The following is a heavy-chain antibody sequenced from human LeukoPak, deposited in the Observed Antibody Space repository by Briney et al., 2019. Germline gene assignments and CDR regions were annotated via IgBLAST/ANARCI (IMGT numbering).Heavy chain of an antibody. CDR3: AKRGDGGAWYDY. J-gene: IGHJ4*02. V-gene: IGHV3-74*01. CDR1: GFTFSPYW. D-gene: IGHD6-19*01. Sequence: GGSLRLSCAVSGFTFSPYWMDWVRQVPGKGLVWVSRISSDGSNTAYADSVKGRFTISRDNARNTMYLQMSSLRADDTAVYYCAKRGDGGAWYDYWGQGTLVIVSS. CDR2: ISSDGSNT.